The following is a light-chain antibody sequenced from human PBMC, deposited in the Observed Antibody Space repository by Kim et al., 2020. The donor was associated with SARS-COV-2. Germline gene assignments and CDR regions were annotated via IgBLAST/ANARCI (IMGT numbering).Light chain of an antibody. V-gene: IGLV6-57*03. CDR2: EDD. CDR3: QSYNRDNVI. J-gene: IGLJ2*01. CDR1: SGSIDDNY. Sequence: KPVTCSCTRSSGSIDDNYVQWYQQRPGGVPTTVIYEDDQRPSGVSDRFSGSSDNSSNSASLTISGLRTEDEADYYCQSYNRDNVIFGGGTQLTVL.